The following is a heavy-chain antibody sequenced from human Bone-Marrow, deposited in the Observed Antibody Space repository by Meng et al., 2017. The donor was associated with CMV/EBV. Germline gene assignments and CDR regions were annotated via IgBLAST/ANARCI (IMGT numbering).Heavy chain of an antibody. Sequence: GSLRLSCTVSGGSISSYYWSWIWKRPWKELEWIGYIYYTGSTNYNPSLKSRVTRSVDTSKHQFSLKLSSVTAADTAVYYCADTTVTTKGYYYGMDVWGQGTTVTVSS. CDR1: GGSISSYY. CDR2: IYYTGST. V-gene: IGHV4-59*01. D-gene: IGHD4-11*01. CDR3: ADTTVTTKGYYYGMDV. J-gene: IGHJ6*02.